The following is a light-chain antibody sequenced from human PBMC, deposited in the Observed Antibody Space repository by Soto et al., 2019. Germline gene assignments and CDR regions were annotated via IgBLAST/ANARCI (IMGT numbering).Light chain of an antibody. V-gene: IGLV2-14*01. J-gene: IGLJ1*01. CDR3: SSHTSGSTRV. CDR2: EVT. CDR1: SSDVGGYDY. Sequence: QSVLTQPASVSGSPGQSIDISCTGTSSDVGGYDYVSWYQQHPDKAPKVMSYEVTKRPSGVSNRFSGSKSGNTASLTISGLQPEDEADYYCSSHTSGSTRVFGSGTKLTVL.